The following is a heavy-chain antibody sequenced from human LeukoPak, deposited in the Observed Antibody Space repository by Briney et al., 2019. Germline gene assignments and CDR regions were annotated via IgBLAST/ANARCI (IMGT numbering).Heavy chain of an antibody. J-gene: IGHJ6*03. V-gene: IGHV1-18*01. CDR1: GYTFTSYG. Sequence: ASVKVSCKASGYTFTSYGISWVRQAPGQGLEWMGWISAYNGNTNYAQKLQGRVTMTTDTSTSTAYMELRSLRSDDTAVYYCARGRKNSGSYYMDYYYYYMDVWGKGTTVTISS. CDR3: ARGRKNSGSYYMDYYYYYMDV. CDR2: ISAYNGNT. D-gene: IGHD3-10*01.